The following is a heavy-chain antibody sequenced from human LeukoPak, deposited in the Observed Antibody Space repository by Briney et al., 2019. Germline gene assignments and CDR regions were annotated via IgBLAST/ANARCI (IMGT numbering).Heavy chain of an antibody. V-gene: IGHV3-7*01. CDR3: AGDYGDYERYYMDV. Sequence: GGSLRLSCAASGFTFSSYWMSWVRQAPGKGLEWVANIKQDGSEKYYVDSVKGRFTISRDNAKNSLYLQMNSLRAEGTAVYYCAGDYGDYERYYMDVWGKGTTVTVSS. D-gene: IGHD4-17*01. CDR1: GFTFSSYW. J-gene: IGHJ6*03. CDR2: IKQDGSEK.